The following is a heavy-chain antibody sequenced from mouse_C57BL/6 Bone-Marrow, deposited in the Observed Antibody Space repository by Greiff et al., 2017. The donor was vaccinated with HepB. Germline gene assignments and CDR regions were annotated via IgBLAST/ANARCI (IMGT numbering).Heavy chain of an antibody. Sequence: EVKLVESGGGLVKPGGSLKLSCAASGFTFSSYTMSWVRQTPEKRLEWVATISGGGGNTYYPDSVKGRFTISRDNAKNTLYLQMSSLRSEDTALYYCASPDLLWSAWFADWGQGTLVTVSA. CDR1: GFTFSSYT. CDR2: ISGGGGNT. J-gene: IGHJ3*01. CDR3: ASPDLLWSAWFAD. D-gene: IGHD2-1*01. V-gene: IGHV5-9*01.